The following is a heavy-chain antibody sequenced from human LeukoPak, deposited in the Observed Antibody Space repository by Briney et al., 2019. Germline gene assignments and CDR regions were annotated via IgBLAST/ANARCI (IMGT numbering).Heavy chain of an antibody. D-gene: IGHD6-13*01. CDR1: GFTVSSYY. V-gene: IGHV3-23*01. CDR3: AKSSYNSSPNWFDP. Sequence: GGSLRLSCAASGFTVSSYYMTWVPQAPGKGLEWVSGISGSGATTYYVDSVKGRFTISRDNSKNTVYLQMNSLRAEDTAVYYCAKSSYNSSPNWFDPWGQGTLVTVSS. CDR2: ISGSGATT. J-gene: IGHJ5*02.